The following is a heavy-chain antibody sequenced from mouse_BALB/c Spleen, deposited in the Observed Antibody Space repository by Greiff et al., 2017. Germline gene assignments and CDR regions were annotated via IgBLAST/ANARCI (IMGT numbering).Heavy chain of an antibody. Sequence: EVKLQQSGAELVRPGALVKLSCKASGFNIKDYYMHWVKQRPEQGLEWIGWIDPENGNTIYDPKFQGKASITADTSSNTAYLQLSSLTSEDTAVYYCARSPDGYYIDYWGQGTTLTVSS. CDR1: GFNIKDYY. CDR3: ARSPDGYYIDY. CDR2: IDPENGNT. D-gene: IGHD2-3*01. V-gene: IGHV14-1*02. J-gene: IGHJ2*01.